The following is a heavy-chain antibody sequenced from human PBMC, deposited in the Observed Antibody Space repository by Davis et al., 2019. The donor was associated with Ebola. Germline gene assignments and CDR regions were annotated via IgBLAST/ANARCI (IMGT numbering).Heavy chain of an antibody. CDR2: IYYSGST. J-gene: IGHJ6*02. V-gene: IGHV4-39*01. Sequence: PSETLSLTCTVSGGSISSSSYYWGWIRQPPGKGLEWIGSIYYSGSTYYNPSLKSRVTISVDTSKNQFSLKLSSVTAADTAVYYCARRGDYVRGGMDVWGQGTTVTVSS. CDR1: GGSISSSSYY. CDR3: ARRGDYVRGGMDV. D-gene: IGHD4-17*01.